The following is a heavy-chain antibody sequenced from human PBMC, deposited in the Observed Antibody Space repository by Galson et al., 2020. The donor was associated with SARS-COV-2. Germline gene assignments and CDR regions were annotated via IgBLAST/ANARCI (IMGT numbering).Heavy chain of an antibody. J-gene: IGHJ4*02. Sequence: GESLKISCAASGFTFSSYAMHWVRQAPGKGLEWVAVISYDGSNKYYADSVKGRFTISRDNSKNTLYLQMNSLRAEDTAVYYCARGTPDFDYWGQGTLVTVSS. CDR1: GFTFSSYA. CDR2: ISYDGSNK. D-gene: IGHD2-2*01. V-gene: IGHV3-30-3*01. CDR3: ARGTPDFDY.